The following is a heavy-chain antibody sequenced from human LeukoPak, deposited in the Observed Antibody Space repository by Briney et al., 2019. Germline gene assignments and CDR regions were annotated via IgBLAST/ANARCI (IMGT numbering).Heavy chain of an antibody. CDR2: INHSGST. CDR1: GGSFSGYY. CDR3: ASKRVGRTFDP. J-gene: IGHJ5*02. Sequence: SETLSLTCAVYGGSFSGYYWSWIRQPPGKGLEWIGEINHSGSTNYNPPLKSRVTISVDTSKNQFSLKLSSVTAADTAVYYCASKRVGRTFDPWGQGTLVTVSS. V-gene: IGHV4-34*01. D-gene: IGHD1-14*01.